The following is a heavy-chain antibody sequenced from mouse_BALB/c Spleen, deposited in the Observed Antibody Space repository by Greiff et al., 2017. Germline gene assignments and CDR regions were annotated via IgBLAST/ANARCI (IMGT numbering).Heavy chain of an antibody. D-gene: IGHD2-2*01. CDR1: GYTFTSYT. V-gene: IGHV1-4*02. Sequence: QVQLKESAAELARPGASVKMSCKASGYTFTSYTMHWVKQRPGQGLEWIGYINPSSGYTEYNQKFKDKTTLTADKSSSTAYMQLSSLTSEDSAVYYCAREGGLRRYFDYWGQGTTLTVSS. J-gene: IGHJ2*01. CDR2: INPSSGYT. CDR3: AREGGLRRYFDY.